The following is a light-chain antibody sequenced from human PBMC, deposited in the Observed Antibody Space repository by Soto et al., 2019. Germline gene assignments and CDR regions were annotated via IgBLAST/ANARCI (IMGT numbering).Light chain of an antibody. Sequence: DIQMTQSPSSLSASVGDSVTITCRPSQYIYNYLSWYPQTPGKAPKIXIYDASSLQSGVPPRGSGSGSGTECTRGINSLQPEDVATYYCPQTYSTTLTFCGGTKVDI. CDR3: PQTYSTTLT. CDR1: QYIYNY. J-gene: IGKJ4*01. V-gene: IGKV1-39*01. CDR2: DAS.